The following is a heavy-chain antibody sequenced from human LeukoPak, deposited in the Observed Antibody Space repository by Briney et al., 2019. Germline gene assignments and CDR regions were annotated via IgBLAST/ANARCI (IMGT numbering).Heavy chain of an antibody. CDR2: IYTSGST. Sequence: SETLSLTCTVSDYSISSGFFWGWVRQSPGKGLEWIGRIYTSGSTNYSPALKSRVTISLDTSKNQFSLKLFSVTAADTAVYYCARDAPPPYCSVGTCYFDYWGQGSLVTVSS. CDR3: ARDAPPPYCSVGTCYFDY. V-gene: IGHV4-38-2*02. D-gene: IGHD2-15*01. CDR1: DYSISSGFF. J-gene: IGHJ4*02.